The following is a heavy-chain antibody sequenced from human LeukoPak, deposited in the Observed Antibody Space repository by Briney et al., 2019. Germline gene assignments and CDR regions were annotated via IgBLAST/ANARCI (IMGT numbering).Heavy chain of an antibody. D-gene: IGHD3-3*01. CDR2: IYYSGST. Sequence: SETLSLTCTVSGGSISSSSYYWGWIRQPPGKGLEWIGSIYYSGSTYYNPSLKSRVTISVDTSKNQFSLKLSSVTAADTAVYYCASGVPRITIFGVVKAGEGFWGQGILVTVSS. J-gene: IGHJ4*02. CDR3: ASGVPRITIFGVVKAGEGF. V-gene: IGHV4-39*01. CDR1: GGSISSSSYY.